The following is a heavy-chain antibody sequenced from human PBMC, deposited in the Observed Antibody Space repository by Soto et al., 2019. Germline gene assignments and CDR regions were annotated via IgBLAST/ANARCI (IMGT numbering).Heavy chain of an antibody. CDR1: GFTFSSYS. CDR2: ISSSSSYI. V-gene: IGHV3-21*01. J-gene: IGHJ6*02. Sequence: GGSLRLSSAASGFTFSSYSMNWVRQAPGKGLEWVSSISSSSSYIYYADSVKGRFTISRDNAKNSLYLQMNSLRAEDTAVYYCARGGYYYYGMDVWGQGTTVTVSS. CDR3: ARGGYYYYGMDV.